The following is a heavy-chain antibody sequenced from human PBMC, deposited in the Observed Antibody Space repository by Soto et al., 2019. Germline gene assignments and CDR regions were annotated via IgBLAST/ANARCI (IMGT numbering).Heavy chain of an antibody. Sequence: VQLVESGGGVVQPGRSLRLSCAASGFTFSSYGMHWVRQAPGKGLEWVAVISYDGSNKYYADSVKGRFTISRDNSKNTLYLQMNSLRAADTAVYYYAKDVYGDSHNWFDPWGQGTLVTVSS. CDR2: ISYDGSNK. CDR3: AKDVYGDSHNWFDP. J-gene: IGHJ5*02. D-gene: IGHD4-17*01. CDR1: GFTFSSYG. V-gene: IGHV3-30*18.